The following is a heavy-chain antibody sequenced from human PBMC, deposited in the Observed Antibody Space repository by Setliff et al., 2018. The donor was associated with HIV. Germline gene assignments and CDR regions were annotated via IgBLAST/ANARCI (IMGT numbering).Heavy chain of an antibody. V-gene: IGHV4-59*01. Sequence: PSETLSLTCTVSGGSISSYYWSWIRQPPGKGLEWIGYIYYSGSTNYNPSLKSRVTISVDTSKSQFSLKLSSVTAADTAVYYCARVGVVTPTYDAFDIWGQGTMVTVSS. J-gene: IGHJ3*02. CDR3: ARVGVVTPTYDAFDI. D-gene: IGHD2-21*02. CDR1: GGSISSYY. CDR2: IYYSGST.